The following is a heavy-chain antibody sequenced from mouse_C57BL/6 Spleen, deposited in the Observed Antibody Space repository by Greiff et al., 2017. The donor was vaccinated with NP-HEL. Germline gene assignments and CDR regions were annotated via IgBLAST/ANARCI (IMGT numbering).Heavy chain of an antibody. Sequence: QVQLQQPGAELVKPGASVKLSCKASGYTFTSYWMHWVKQRPGQGLEWIGMIHPNSGSTNYNEKFKSKATLTVDKSSSTAYMQLSSLTSEDSAFYCSARRPSYYDYGRGDFCYWGQGTTLTVSS. J-gene: IGHJ2*01. V-gene: IGHV1-64*01. CDR3: ARRPSYYDYGRGDFCY. D-gene: IGHD2-4*01. CDR1: GYTFTSYW. CDR2: IHPNSGST.